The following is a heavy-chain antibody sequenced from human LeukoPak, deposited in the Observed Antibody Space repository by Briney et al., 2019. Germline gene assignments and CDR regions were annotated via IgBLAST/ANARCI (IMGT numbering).Heavy chain of an antibody. CDR2: IKYDGSEK. V-gene: IGHV3-7*01. J-gene: IGHJ4*02. CDR1: GFTFSSYW. CDR3: TRDQS. Sequence: GGSLRLSCAASGFTFSSYWMSWVRQAPGKGLEWVANIKYDGSEKYYVDSAQGRFTMSRNNAKNSLFLQMNSLRAGDTGVYYCTRDQSWGQGTLVTVSS.